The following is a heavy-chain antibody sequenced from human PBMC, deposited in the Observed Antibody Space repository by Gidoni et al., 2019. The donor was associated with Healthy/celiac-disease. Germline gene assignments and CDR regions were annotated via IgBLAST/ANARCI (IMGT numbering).Heavy chain of an antibody. CDR1: GFTFSSYR. V-gene: IGHV3-21*01. Sequence: EVQLVESGGGLVKHGGSLRLSCAASGFTFSSYRMNWLRQAPGKGLECVSSISSSSSYIYYADSVKGRFTISRDNAKNSLYLQMNSLRAEDTAVYYCARDWRDGDLDYWGQGTLVTVSS. J-gene: IGHJ4*02. CDR2: ISSSSSYI. D-gene: IGHD7-27*01. CDR3: ARDWRDGDLDY.